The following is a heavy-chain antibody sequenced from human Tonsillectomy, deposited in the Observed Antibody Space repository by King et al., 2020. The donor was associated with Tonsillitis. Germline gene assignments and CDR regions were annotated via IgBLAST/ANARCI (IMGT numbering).Heavy chain of an antibody. D-gene: IGHD2-8*01. J-gene: IGHJ6*02. Sequence: QLVQSGGGVVQSGGSLRLSCVVSGFPFSRFGMHWVRQAPGKGLEWLSVISYDGRSQYYADSVKGRFTISRDNPERTLYLQLSDLRTEDTAVYYCARSGMYCTASNCQPPYYYYSMDVWGQGTTVIVSS. CDR3: ARSGMYCTASNCQPPYYYYSMDV. CDR1: GFPFSRFG. CDR2: ISYDGRSQ. V-gene: IGHV3-30*03.